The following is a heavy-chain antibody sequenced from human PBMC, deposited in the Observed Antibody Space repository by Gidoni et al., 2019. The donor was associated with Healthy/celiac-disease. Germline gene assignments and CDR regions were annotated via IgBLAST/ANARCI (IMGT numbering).Heavy chain of an antibody. V-gene: IGHV4-34*01. CDR1: GGSFSGYY. Sequence: QVQLQQWGAGLLKPSETLSLTCAVYGGSFSGYYWSWIRQPPGKGLEWIGEINHSGSTNYNPSLKSRVTISVDTSKNQFSLKLSSVTAADTAVYYCARALATVTGGGNDYWGQGTLVTVSS. J-gene: IGHJ4*02. CDR3: ARALATVTGGGNDY. CDR2: INHSGST. D-gene: IGHD4-17*01.